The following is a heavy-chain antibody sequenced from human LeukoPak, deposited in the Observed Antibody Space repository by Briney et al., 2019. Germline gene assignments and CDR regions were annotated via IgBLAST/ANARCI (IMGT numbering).Heavy chain of an antibody. D-gene: IGHD6-13*01. CDR1: GFTVSSNY. CDR3: AREYGIAATDY. J-gene: IGHJ4*02. Sequence: GGSLRLSCAASGFTVSSNYMSWVRQAPGKGLEWVSVIYSGGSTYYADSVKGRFTISRDNSKNTLYLQVNSLRAEDTAVYYCAREYGIAATDYWGQGTLVTVSS. V-gene: IGHV3-53*01. CDR2: IYSGGST.